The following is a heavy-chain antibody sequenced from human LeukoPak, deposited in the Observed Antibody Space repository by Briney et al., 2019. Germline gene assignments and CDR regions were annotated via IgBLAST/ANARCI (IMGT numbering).Heavy chain of an antibody. Sequence: GGSLRLSCAASGFTFSTYSMHWVRQAPGKGLEWVSAISGSGGSTYYADSVKGRFTISRDNSKNTLYLQMNSLRAEDTAVYYCAKDKYDCSSTSCYIVEAFDIWGQGTMVTVSS. CDR1: GFTFSTYS. CDR2: ISGSGGST. D-gene: IGHD2-2*02. V-gene: IGHV3-23*01. J-gene: IGHJ3*02. CDR3: AKDKYDCSSTSCYIVEAFDI.